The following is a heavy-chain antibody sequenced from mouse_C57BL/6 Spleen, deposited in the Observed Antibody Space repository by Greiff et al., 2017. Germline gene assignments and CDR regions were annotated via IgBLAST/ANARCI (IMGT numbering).Heavy chain of an antibody. J-gene: IGHJ4*01. Sequence: EVKVVESGGGLVKPGGSLKLSCAASGFTFSSYAMSWVRQTPEKRLEWVATISDGGSYTYYPDNVKGRFTISRDNAKNNLYLQMSHLKSEDTAMYYCARDHKDYAMDYWGQGTSVTVSS. CDR2: ISDGGSYT. V-gene: IGHV5-4*01. CDR3: ARDHKDYAMDY. CDR1: GFTFSSYA.